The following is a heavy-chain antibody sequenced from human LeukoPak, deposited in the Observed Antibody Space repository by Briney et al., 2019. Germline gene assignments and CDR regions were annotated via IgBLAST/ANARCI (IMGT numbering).Heavy chain of an antibody. CDR2: VYYGRTT. CDR3: VRHDGRGGATMGAFDS. V-gene: IGHV4-39*01. Sequence: SETLSLTCTVSAASFISSSHHWGWIRQSPGKGLEWIGTVYYGRTTYYNPSLDGRVTISLDTSANHFSLQLNSVTAADTALYYCVRHDGRGGATMGAFDSWGQGSLVTVSS. CDR1: AASFISSSHH. D-gene: IGHD5-12*01. J-gene: IGHJ5*01.